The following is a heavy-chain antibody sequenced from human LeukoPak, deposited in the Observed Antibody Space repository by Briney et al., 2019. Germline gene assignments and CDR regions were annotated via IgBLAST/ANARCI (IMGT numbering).Heavy chain of an antibody. D-gene: IGHD3-10*01. CDR3: ARERDGSGSYYNWFDP. CDR2: IYHSGST. V-gene: IGHV4-4*02. J-gene: IGHJ5*02. CDR1: GGSISSSNW. Sequence: SGTLSLTCAVSGGSISSSNWWSWVRQPPGKGLEWIGEIYHSGSTNYNPSLKSRVTISVDKSKNQFSLKLSSVTAADTAVYYCARERDGSGSYYNWFDPWGQGTLVTVSS.